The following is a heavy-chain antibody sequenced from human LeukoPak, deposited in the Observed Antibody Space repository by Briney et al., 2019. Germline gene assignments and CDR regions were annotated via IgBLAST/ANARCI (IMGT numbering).Heavy chain of an antibody. J-gene: IGHJ4*02. D-gene: IGHD5-24*01. CDR3: AKEGRSLQTY. CDR2: IKEDGTET. V-gene: IGHV3-7*03. Sequence: GGSLRLSCAASGFMFSSNWMSWVRLAPGKGLEWVANIKEDGTETYYMDSVKGRFTISRDNAKNSLYLQMNSLRVEDTAVYYCAKEGRSLQTYWGQGTLVTVSS. CDR1: GFMFSSNW.